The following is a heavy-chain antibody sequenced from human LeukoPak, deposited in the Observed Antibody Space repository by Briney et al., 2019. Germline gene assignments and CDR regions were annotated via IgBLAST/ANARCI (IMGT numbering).Heavy chain of an antibody. CDR1: GYTFTGYY. D-gene: IGHD3-22*01. Sequence: ASVTVSCKASGYTFTGYYMHWVRQAPGQGLEWMGWINSNSGGTKYAQKFQGRVSMTRDTSISTAYMELSRLRSDDTALYYCARAYYYDSSGYYFDYWGQGTLVTVSS. CDR3: ARAYYYDSSGYYFDY. CDR2: INSNSGGT. V-gene: IGHV1-2*02. J-gene: IGHJ4*02.